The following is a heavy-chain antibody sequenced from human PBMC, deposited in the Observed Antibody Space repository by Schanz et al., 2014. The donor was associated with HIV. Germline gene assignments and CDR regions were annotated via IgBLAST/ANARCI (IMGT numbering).Heavy chain of an antibody. Sequence: QVQLVQSGAEMKKPGASVRVSCKASGYTFTASYIHWVRQAPGQGPEWMGWIDPKIGGTQLAQKFQGRVTMTRDSSTNTAYLEVSSLRSDDTAVYYCARGDILTGLYPYYFDSWGQGTLVTVSS. CDR2: IDPKIGGT. CDR3: ARGDILTGLYPYYFDS. V-gene: IGHV1-2*02. D-gene: IGHD3-9*01. CDR1: GYTFTASY. J-gene: IGHJ4*02.